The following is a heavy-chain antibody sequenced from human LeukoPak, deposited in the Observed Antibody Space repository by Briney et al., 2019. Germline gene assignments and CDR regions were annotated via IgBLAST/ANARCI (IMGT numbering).Heavy chain of an antibody. V-gene: IGHV1-8*03. CDR1: GYTFTSYD. CDR3: ARGRVRGYGFYY. CDR2: MNPNSGNT. J-gene: IGHJ4*02. D-gene: IGHD5-12*01. Sequence: ASVKVSCKASGYTFTSYDINWVRQATGQGLEWMGWMNPNSGNTGYAQKLQGRVTITRNTSISTAYMELSSLRSEDTAVYYCARGRVRGYGFYYWGQGTLVTVSS.